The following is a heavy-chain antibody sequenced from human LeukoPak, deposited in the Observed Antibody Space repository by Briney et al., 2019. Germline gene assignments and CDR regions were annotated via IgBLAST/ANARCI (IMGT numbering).Heavy chain of an antibody. CDR3: ARDGGGYSGYDYPHFDY. J-gene: IGHJ4*02. D-gene: IGHD5-12*01. Sequence: GASVKVSCKTSGYTFTSYGISWVRQAPGQGLEWMGWISGYNGNTNYAQKLQGRVTMTTDTSTSTAYMELRSLRSEDTAVYYCARDGGGYSGYDYPHFDYWGQGTLVTVSS. CDR2: ISGYNGNT. CDR1: GYTFTSYG. V-gene: IGHV1-18*01.